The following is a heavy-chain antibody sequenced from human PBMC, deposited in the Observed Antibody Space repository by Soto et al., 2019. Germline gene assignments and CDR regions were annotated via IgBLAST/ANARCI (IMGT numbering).Heavy chain of an antibody. V-gene: IGHV1-18*01. CDR1: GYTFTSYG. D-gene: IGHD3-9*01. CDR2: ISAYNGNT. J-gene: IGHJ3*02. CDR3: ARSYDILTGQDAFDI. Sequence: ASVKVSCKASGYTFTSYGISWVRQAPGQGLEWMGWISAYNGNTNYAQKLQGRVTMTTDTSTSTAYMELRSLRSDDTAVYYCARSYDILTGQDAFDIWGQGTMVTVSS.